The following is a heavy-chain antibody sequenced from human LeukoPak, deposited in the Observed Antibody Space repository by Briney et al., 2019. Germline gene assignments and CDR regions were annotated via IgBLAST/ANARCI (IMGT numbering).Heavy chain of an antibody. D-gene: IGHD1-26*01. Sequence: SETLSLTCAVSGGSIDIYYWNWIRQPPGKGLEWLGYIYYSGSTNYNPSLKSRVTISVDTSKNQFSLKLSSVTAADTAVYYCARGGPGVDYWGQGTLVTVSS. CDR2: IYYSGST. J-gene: IGHJ4*02. V-gene: IGHV4-59*01. CDR3: ARGGPGVDY. CDR1: GGSIDIYY.